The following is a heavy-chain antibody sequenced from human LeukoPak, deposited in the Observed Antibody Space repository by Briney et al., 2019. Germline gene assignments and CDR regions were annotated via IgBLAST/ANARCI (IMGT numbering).Heavy chain of an antibody. CDR2: IYYSGST. J-gene: IGHJ6*02. Sequence: SETLSLTCTVSGGSISSYYWSWIRQPPGKGLEWIGYIYYSGSTNYNPSLKSRVTMSVDTSKNQFSLKLSSVTAADTAVYYCARVTSSVSMVRGVTDYYYGMDVWGQGTTVTVSS. D-gene: IGHD3-10*01. CDR1: GGSISSYY. V-gene: IGHV4-59*01. CDR3: ARVTSSVSMVRGVTDYYYGMDV.